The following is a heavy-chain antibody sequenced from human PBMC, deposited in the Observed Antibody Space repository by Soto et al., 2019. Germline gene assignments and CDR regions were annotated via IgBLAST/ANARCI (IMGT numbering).Heavy chain of an antibody. CDR2: ISGSGGST. D-gene: IGHD3-3*01. V-gene: IGHV3-23*01. CDR3: ARAQDLSITIFGVVISVGGMDV. CDR1: GFTFSSYA. Sequence: PGGSLRLSCAASGFTFSSYAISWVRQAPGKGLEWVSAISGSGGSTYYADSVKGRFTISRDNSKNTLYLQMNSLRAEDTAVYYCARAQDLSITIFGVVISVGGMDVWGQGTTVTVSS. J-gene: IGHJ6*02.